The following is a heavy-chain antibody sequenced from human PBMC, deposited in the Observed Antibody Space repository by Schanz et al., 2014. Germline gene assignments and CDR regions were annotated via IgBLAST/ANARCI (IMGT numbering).Heavy chain of an antibody. D-gene: IGHD3-3*01. V-gene: IGHV1-18*01. CDR2: ISVYNHNK. CDR1: GYIFINSG. CDR3: ARDRRFVDRDDLYYFDS. Sequence: QIQLVQSGPEAKKPGATVKVSCKASGYIFINSGISWVRQAPGQGLEWMGWISVYNHNKEYDQKFQGRVTMTTDTSTSTAYIALTDLRSDDTAVYYCARDRRFVDRDDLYYFDSWGQGTLVTVSS. J-gene: IGHJ4*02.